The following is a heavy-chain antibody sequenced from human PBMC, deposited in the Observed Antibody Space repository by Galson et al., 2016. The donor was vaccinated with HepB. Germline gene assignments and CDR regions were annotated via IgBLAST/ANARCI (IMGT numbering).Heavy chain of an antibody. CDR1: GDTLRNYA. Sequence: SVKVSCKASGDTLRNYAISWVRQAPGQGLEWMGAIIPMLDVTNYAQQVQGRLTITADDSTTTVHMELISLTYEDTAVYYCAREVYHDEAWLGLDNWGQGNLVIVSS. CDR2: IIPMLDVT. CDR3: AREVYHDEAWLGLDN. J-gene: IGHJ4*02. D-gene: IGHD3-22*01. V-gene: IGHV1-69*13.